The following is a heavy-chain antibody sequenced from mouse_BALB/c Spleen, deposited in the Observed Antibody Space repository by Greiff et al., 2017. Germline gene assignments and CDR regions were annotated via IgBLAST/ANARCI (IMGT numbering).Heavy chain of an antibody. Sequence: VQLQQSGPGLVKPSQSLSLTCTVTGYSITSDYAWNWIRQFPGNKLEWMGYISYSGSTSYNPSLKSRISITRDTSKNQFFLQLNSVTTEDTATYYCAREGSSYAMDYWGQGTSVTVSS. J-gene: IGHJ4*01. CDR1: GYSITSDYA. D-gene: IGHD1-1*01. CDR2: ISYSGST. V-gene: IGHV3-2*02. CDR3: AREGSSYAMDY.